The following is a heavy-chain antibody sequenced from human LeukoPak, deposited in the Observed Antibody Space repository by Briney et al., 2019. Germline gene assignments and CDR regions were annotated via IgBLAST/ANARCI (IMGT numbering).Heavy chain of an antibody. Sequence: PGRSLRLSCAASGFTFTSYAMGWVRHAPGKVLEWDSSISGIGGSTYYADSVKGRFTISRDNSKNTLYLQMNSLRAEDTAVYYCAKDDRSGSLYYFDYWGQGTLVTVSS. CDR2: ISGIGGST. V-gene: IGHV3-23*01. J-gene: IGHJ4*02. D-gene: IGHD3-10*01. CDR3: AKDDRSGSLYYFDY. CDR1: GFTFTSYA.